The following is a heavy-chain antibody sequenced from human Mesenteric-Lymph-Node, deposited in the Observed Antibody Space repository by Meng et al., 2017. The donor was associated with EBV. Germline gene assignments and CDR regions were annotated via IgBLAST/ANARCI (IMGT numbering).Heavy chain of an antibody. J-gene: IGHJ4*02. Sequence: ELLVLASGGCWLRPGGSRLMSVAASGLTFHIYDRNGVRQAPGRGLEWVSGSSGSGGTTYYADSVKGRFSISRDNSGNTVYLQMSSLRAEDTAVYYCSNLPYSYWGQGTLVTVSS. CDR3: SNLPYSY. CDR1: GLTFHIYD. D-gene: IGHD4-11*01. V-gene: IGHV3-23*01. CDR2: SSGSGGTT.